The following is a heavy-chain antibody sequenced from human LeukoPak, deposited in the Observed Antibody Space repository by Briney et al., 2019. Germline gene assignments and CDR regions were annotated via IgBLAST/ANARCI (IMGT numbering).Heavy chain of an antibody. CDR2: ISSSGSTI. Sequence: GGSLRLSCAASGFTFSDYYMSWIRQAPGKGLEWVSYISSSGSTIYYADSVKGRFTISRDNAKNSLYLQMNSLRAEDTAVYYCARHTYSSGWYWALDYWGQGTLVTVSS. V-gene: IGHV3-11*04. CDR3: ARHTYSSGWYWALDY. D-gene: IGHD6-19*01. CDR1: GFTFSDYY. J-gene: IGHJ4*02.